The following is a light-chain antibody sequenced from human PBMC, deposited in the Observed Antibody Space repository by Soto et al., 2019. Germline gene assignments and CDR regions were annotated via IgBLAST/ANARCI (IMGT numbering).Light chain of an antibody. CDR2: EVS. CDR1: SSDVGGYNY. CDR3: SSYAGSNNFVV. J-gene: IGLJ2*01. Sequence: QSALTQPPSASGSPGQSVTISCTGTSSDVGGYNYVSWFQQHPGKAPKLMIYEVSKRPPGVPDRFSGSKSGNTASLSLSGLQAEDEADYYCSSYAGSNNFVVFGGGTKLTVL. V-gene: IGLV2-8*01.